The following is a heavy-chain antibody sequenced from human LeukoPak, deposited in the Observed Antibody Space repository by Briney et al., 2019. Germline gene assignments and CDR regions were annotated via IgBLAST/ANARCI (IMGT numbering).Heavy chain of an antibody. Sequence: GGSLRLSCAASGFTFDDYAMHWVRQAPGKGLEWVSGISWNGGTMGYADSVKGRFTISRDNAKNSLYLQMNSLGAADTALYYCVRIRGYSYGFFDYWGQGTLVTVSS. CDR3: VRIRGYSYGFFDY. CDR1: GFTFDDYA. V-gene: IGHV3-9*01. CDR2: ISWNGGTM. D-gene: IGHD5-18*01. J-gene: IGHJ4*02.